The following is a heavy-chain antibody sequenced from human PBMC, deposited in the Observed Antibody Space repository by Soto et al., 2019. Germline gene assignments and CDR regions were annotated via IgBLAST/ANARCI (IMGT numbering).Heavy chain of an antibody. CDR2: ISSTTNYI. Sequence: PGGSLRLSCAASGFTFTRYSMNWVRQAPGKGLEWVSSISSTTNYIYYGDSMKGRFTISRDNAKNSLYLEMNSLRAEDTAVYYCARESEDLTSNFDYWGQGTMVTVSS. J-gene: IGHJ4*02. CDR3: ARESEDLTSNFDY. CDR1: GFTFTRYS. V-gene: IGHV3-21*06.